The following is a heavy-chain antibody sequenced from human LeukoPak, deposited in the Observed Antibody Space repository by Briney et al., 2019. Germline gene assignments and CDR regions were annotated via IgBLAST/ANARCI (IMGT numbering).Heavy chain of an antibody. V-gene: IGHV4-39*01. CDR1: GASISSSTYY. Sequence: PSETLSVTCTVSGASISSSTYYWGWIRQPPGRGLEWIGSLHYSGSTFYNPSLKSRVTISVDTSKNQFSLRLSSVTAADTAVFYCASQVWGVVPSNIDYYYYYMDVWGKGTTVTVSS. CDR3: ASQVWGVVPSNIDYYYYYMDV. D-gene: IGHD2-2*01. J-gene: IGHJ6*03. CDR2: LHYSGST.